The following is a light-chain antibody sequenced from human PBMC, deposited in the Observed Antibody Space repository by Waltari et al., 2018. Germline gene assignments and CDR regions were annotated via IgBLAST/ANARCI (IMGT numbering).Light chain of an antibody. CDR2: GAS. V-gene: IGKV3-20*01. J-gene: IGKJ1*01. CDR3: QQYCTSPWT. CDR1: QSVNNNY. Sequence: EIVLTQSPGTLSLSPGERATLSCSASQSVNNNYFDWYQQKPGQAPRLLIYGASSRATGIPERFSASGSGTDFTLTITRLEPEDFAVYYCQQYCTSPWTFGRGTKVEIK.